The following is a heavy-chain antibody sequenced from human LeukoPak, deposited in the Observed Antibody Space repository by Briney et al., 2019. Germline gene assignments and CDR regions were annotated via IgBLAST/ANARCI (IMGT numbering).Heavy chain of an antibody. D-gene: IGHD2-2*02. CDR1: GYTFTGYY. J-gene: IGHJ6*03. CDR2: INPNSGGT. V-gene: IGHV1-2*02. Sequence: ASVKVSCKASGYTFTGYYMHWVRQAPGQGLEWMGWINPNSGGTNYAQKFQGRVTMTRDTSISTAYMELSRLRSDDTAVYYCARDYCSSTSCHNYYYYMDVWGKGTTVTVSS. CDR3: ARDYCSSTSCHNYYYYMDV.